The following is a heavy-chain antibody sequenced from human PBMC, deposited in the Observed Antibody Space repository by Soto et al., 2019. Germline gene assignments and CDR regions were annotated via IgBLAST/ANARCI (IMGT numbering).Heavy chain of an antibody. CDR2: IWYDGSNK. CDR1: GFTFSNSG. J-gene: IGHJ6*03. D-gene: IGHD6-6*01. CDR3: AKALIAARPYNYYYMDV. Sequence: QVQLVESGGGVVQPGRSLRLSCAASGFTFSNSGMHWVRQAPGKGLEWVAVIWYDGSNKYYADSVKGRFTISRDNSKNTLYLQMNSLRAEDTAVYYCAKALIAARPYNYYYMDVWGNGTTVTVSS. V-gene: IGHV3-33*06.